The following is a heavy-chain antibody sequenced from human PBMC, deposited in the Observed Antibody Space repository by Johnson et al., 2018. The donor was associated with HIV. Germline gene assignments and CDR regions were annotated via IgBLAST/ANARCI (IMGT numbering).Heavy chain of an antibody. CDR2: ISSNGGST. D-gene: IGHD6-13*01. V-gene: IGHV3-64*01. J-gene: IGHJ3*02. CDR3: ARDEAPYSSSWTHAFDI. CDR1: GFTFSSYA. Sequence: VQLVESGGGLVQPGGSLRLSCAASGFTFSSYAMHWVRQAPGKGLEYVSAISSNGGSTYYANSVKGRFTISRDNSKNTLYLQMGSLRAEDMAVYYCARDEAPYSSSWTHAFDIWGQGTMVTVSS.